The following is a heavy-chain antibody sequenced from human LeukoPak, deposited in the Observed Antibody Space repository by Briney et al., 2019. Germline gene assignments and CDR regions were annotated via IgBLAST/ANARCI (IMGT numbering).Heavy chain of an antibody. V-gene: IGHV1-8*01. CDR1: GYTFTSYD. CDR3: ARGATAGRFSLRPSGAYYMDV. Sequence: ASVKVSCKASGYTFTSYDINWVRQATGQGLEWMGWMNPHSGNTGYAQKFQGRVTMTRDTSISTAYMELSRLRSDDTAVYYCARGATAGRFSLRPSGAYYMDVWGKGTTVTVSS. J-gene: IGHJ6*03. CDR2: MNPHSGNT. D-gene: IGHD6-13*01.